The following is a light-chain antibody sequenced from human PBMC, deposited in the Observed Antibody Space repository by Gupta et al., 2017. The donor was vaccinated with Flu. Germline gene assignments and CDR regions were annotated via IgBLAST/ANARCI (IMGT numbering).Light chain of an antibody. V-gene: IGKV2-24*01. CDR2: KSS. Sequence: DIVLTQTPLSSPVTLGQPASISCRSSQSLVHYDGSTYLSWLQERPGQPPRLLIYKSSHRGSGVPDRFSGSGAGTDFTLKISRVEAEDVGVYYCRQVKQFPSTFGQGTKMDIK. CDR3: RQVKQFPST. CDR1: QSLVHYDGSTY. J-gene: IGKJ2*01.